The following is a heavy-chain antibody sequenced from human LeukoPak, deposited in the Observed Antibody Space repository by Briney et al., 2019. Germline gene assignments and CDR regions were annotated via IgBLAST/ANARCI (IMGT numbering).Heavy chain of an antibody. CDR1: GFTFSSYS. D-gene: IGHD3-22*01. Sequence: PGGSLRLSCAASGFTFSSYSMNWVRQAPGKGLEWVSSISGSSTYIYYADSVKGRFTISRDNAKNSLYLQMNSLRAEDTAVYYCARDLGARYHYDSSGYYPGYWGQGTLVTVSS. V-gene: IGHV3-21*01. CDR2: ISGSSTYI. J-gene: IGHJ4*02. CDR3: ARDLGARYHYDSSGYYPGY.